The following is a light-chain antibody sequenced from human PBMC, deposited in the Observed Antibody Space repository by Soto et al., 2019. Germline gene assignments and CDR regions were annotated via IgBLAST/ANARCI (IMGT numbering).Light chain of an antibody. Sequence: EILLTQSPGTLSLSPGERATLSCRASQSVPKNYLARYQQEPGQAPRLLIYGPSSRATGIPDRFSGSGSGTDFTLTISRLEPEDFALYYCHQYATSPQTFGQGTKVEIK. CDR1: QSVPKNY. CDR2: GPS. CDR3: HQYATSPQT. J-gene: IGKJ1*01. V-gene: IGKV3-20*01.